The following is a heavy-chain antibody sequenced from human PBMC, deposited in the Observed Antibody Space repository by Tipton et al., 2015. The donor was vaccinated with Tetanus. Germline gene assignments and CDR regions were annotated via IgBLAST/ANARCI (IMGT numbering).Heavy chain of an antibody. CDR1: GFTFSSYA. CDR3: AEDRRRYNWNDLDY. Sequence: SLRLPCAASGFTFSSYAMSWVRQAPGKGLEWVSAISGSGGSTYYADSVKGRFTISRDNSKNTLYLQMNSLRAEDTAVYYCAEDRRRYNWNDLDYWGQGTLVTVSS. J-gene: IGHJ4*02. CDR2: ISGSGGST. D-gene: IGHD1-1*01. V-gene: IGHV3-23*01.